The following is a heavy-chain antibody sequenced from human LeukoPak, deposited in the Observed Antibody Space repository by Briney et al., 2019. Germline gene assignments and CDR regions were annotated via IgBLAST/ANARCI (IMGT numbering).Heavy chain of an antibody. Sequence: ASVKVSCKASGYTFTSYGITWVRQAPGQGLEWMGWISAYNGHTNYAQNLQGRVTMTTDTSTSTAYMELRSLRSDDTAMYYCARVAQHRYYYDTSDYRYYFDYWGQGTLVTVSS. CDR2: ISAYNGHT. CDR1: GYTFTSYG. J-gene: IGHJ4*02. D-gene: IGHD3-22*01. CDR3: ARVAQHRYYYDTSDYRYYFDY. V-gene: IGHV1-18*01.